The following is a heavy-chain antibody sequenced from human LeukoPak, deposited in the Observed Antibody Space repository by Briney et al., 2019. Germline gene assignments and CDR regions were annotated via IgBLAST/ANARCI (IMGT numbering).Heavy chain of an antibody. V-gene: IGHV3-48*03. D-gene: IGHD3-22*01. CDR2: ISSSGTTI. CDR3: AREQGLLNYYDSSGPNWFDP. J-gene: IGHJ5*02. Sequence: GGSLRLSCAASGINFSDSEMNWVRQAPGKGLEWVSYISSSGTTIYYADSVKGRFTVSRDNAKNSLYLQMNSLRAEDTAVYYCAREQGLLNYYDSSGPNWFDPWGQGTLVTVSS. CDR1: GINFSDSE.